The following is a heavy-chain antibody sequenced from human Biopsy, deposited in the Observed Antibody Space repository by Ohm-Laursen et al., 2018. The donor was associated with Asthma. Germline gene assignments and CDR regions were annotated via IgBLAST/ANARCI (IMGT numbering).Heavy chain of an antibody. D-gene: IGHD2-15*01. CDR2: IYYTGTT. Sequence: TLSLTYTVSGGSISGFYWSWIRQPPGKGLEWIGYIYYTGTTNYNPSLKSRVSISVDTSKNQFSLKLSSVTAADTAVYYCARVPTTLRYFDLWGRGTLVTVSS. J-gene: IGHJ2*01. V-gene: IGHV4-59*01. CDR1: GGSISGFY. CDR3: ARVPTTLRYFDL.